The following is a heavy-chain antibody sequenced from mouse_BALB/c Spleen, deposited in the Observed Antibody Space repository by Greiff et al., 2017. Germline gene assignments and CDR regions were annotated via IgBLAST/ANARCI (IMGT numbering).Heavy chain of an antibody. CDR3: ARWGYDGGYFDY. CDR2: ISYSGST. D-gene: IGHD2-14*01. CDR1: GDSITSGY. Sequence: EVKLMESGPSLVKPSQTLSLTCSVTGDSITSGYWNWIRKFPGNKLEYMGYISYSGSTYYNPSLKSRISITRDTSKNQYYLQLNSVTTEDTATYYCARWGYDGGYFDYWGQGTTLTVSS. V-gene: IGHV3-8*02. J-gene: IGHJ2*01.